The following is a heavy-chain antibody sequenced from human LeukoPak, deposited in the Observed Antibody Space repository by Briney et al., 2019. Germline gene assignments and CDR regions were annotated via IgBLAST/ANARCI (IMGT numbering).Heavy chain of an antibody. CDR1: GFTFDDYA. V-gene: IGHV3-9*01. CDR2: ISWNSGSI. J-gene: IGHJ4*02. D-gene: IGHD2-2*01. CDR3: AKDHNRLGYCSSTSCYFFGN. Sequence: GGSLRLSCAASGFTFDDYAMHWVRQAPGKGLEWVSGISWNSGSIGYADSAKGRFTISRDNAKNSLYLQMNSLRAEDTALYYCAKDHNRLGYCSSTSCYFFGNWGQGTLVTVSS.